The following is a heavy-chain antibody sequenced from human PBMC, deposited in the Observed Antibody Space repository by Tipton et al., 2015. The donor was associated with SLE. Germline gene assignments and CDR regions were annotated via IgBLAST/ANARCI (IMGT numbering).Heavy chain of an antibody. D-gene: IGHD3-22*01. J-gene: IGHJ4*02. CDR3: ARGTSYYDSTYYFDY. CDR1: GGSISSYY. V-gene: IGHV4-59*01. CDR2: IYYSGST. Sequence: TLSLTCTVSGGSISSYYWSWIRQPPGKGLEWIGYIYYSGSTNYNPSLKSRVTISVDTSKNQFSLKLSSVTAADTAVYYCARGTSYYDSTYYFDYWGQGPLVTVSS.